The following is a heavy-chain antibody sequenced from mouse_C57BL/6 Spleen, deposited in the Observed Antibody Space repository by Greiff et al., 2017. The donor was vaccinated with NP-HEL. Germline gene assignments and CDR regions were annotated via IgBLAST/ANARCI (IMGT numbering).Heavy chain of an antibody. CDR3: TNCYGSSVGAY. J-gene: IGHJ3*01. D-gene: IGHD1-1*01. CDR2: IDPENGDT. Sequence: PLQQSGAELVRPGASVKLSCTASGFNIKDDYMHWVKQRPEQGLEWIGWIDPENGDTEYASKFQGKATITADTSSNTAYLQLSSLTSEDTAVYYCTNCYGSSVGAYWGQGTLVTVSA. CDR1: GFNIKDDY. V-gene: IGHV14-4*01.